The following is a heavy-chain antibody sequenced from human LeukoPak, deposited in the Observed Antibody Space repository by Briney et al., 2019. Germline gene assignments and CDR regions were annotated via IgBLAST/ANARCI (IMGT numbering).Heavy chain of an antibody. J-gene: IGHJ3*02. D-gene: IGHD2-15*01. CDR1: GYTFTGYY. CDR3: ARVGDVVVVAATDDAFDI. V-gene: IGHV1-2*06. CDR2: INPNSGVT. Sequence: GASVKVSCKASGYTFTGYYMHWVRQAAGQGLECMGRINPNSGVTNYAQKFQGRVTMTRDTSISTAYMELSRLRSDDTAVYHCARVGDVVVVAATDDAFDIWGQGTMVTVSS.